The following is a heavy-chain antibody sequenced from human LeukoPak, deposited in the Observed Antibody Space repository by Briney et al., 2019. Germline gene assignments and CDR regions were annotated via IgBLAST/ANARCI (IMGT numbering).Heavy chain of an antibody. Sequence: NPGGSLRLSCAASGFTFSSYSMNWVRQAPGKGLEWVSSISSSSSYIYYADSVKGRFTISRDNAKNSLYLQMNSLRAEDTAVYYCARDEAASYYYYGMDVWGQGTTVTVSS. CDR3: ARDEAASYYYYGMDV. V-gene: IGHV3-21*01. J-gene: IGHJ6*02. CDR1: GFTFSSYS. D-gene: IGHD2-15*01. CDR2: ISSSSSYI.